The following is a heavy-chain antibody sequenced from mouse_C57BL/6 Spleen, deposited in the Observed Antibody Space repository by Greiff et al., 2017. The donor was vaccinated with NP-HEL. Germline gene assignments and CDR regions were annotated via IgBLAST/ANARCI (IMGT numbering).Heavy chain of an antibody. D-gene: IGHD2-5*01. V-gene: IGHV2-2*01. Sequence: QVQLKQSGPGLVQPSQSLSITCTVSGFSLTSYGVHWVRQSPGKGLEWLGVIWSGGSTDYNAAFISRLSISKDNSKSQVFFKMNSLQADDTAIYYCARPRYYSNNYWYFDVWGTGTTVTVSS. CDR1: GFSLTSYG. J-gene: IGHJ1*03. CDR2: IWSGGST. CDR3: ARPRYYSNNYWYFDV.